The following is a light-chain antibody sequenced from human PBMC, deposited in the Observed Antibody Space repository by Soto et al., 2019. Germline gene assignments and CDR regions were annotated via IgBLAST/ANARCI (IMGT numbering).Light chain of an antibody. J-gene: IGKJ4*01. CDR3: QHRSNWPPLT. V-gene: IGKV3-11*01. CDR1: QSVSSY. CDR2: DAS. Sequence: EIVLTQSPDTRSLSPGERATLSCSASQSVSSYLGWYQQKPGQAPRLLIYDASNRAAGIPARFSGSGSGTDFTLTISSLEPEDFAVYYCQHRSNWPPLTFGGGTRVEI.